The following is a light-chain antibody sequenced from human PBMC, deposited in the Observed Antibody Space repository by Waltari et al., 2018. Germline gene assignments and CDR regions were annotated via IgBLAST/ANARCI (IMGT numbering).Light chain of an antibody. J-gene: IGKJ1*01. Sequence: DIQMTQSPSSLSASVGDSVTITCRASQDIRNYLAWYQQKPGKAPNLLIYAASTLHSGVPSRFSGSGSVTDFTLTISSLQPEDVATYYCQKYNSAPQTFGQGTKVEIK. CDR2: AAS. CDR1: QDIRNY. V-gene: IGKV1-27*01. CDR3: QKYNSAPQT.